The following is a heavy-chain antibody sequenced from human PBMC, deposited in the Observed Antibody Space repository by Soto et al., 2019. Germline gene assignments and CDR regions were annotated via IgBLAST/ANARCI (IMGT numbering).Heavy chain of an antibody. D-gene: IGHD3-10*01. Sequence: GESLKISCKGSGYSFTSYWIGWVRQMPGKGLEWMGIIYPGDSDTRYSPSFQGQVTISADKSISTAYLQWSSLKASDTAMYYCARMEPAQKYLRTYYYGSGSFAFDIWGQGTMVTVSS. J-gene: IGHJ3*02. CDR2: IYPGDSDT. V-gene: IGHV5-51*01. CDR3: ARMEPAQKYLRTYYYGSGSFAFDI. CDR1: GYSFTSYW.